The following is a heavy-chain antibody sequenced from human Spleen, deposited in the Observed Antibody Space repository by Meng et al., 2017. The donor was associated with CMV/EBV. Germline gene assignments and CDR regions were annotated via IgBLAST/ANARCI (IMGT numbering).Heavy chain of an antibody. Sequence: VQLQQGGAGLLRPSETLSLTCAVYGGSFSGYYWSWIRQPPGKGLERIGEINHSGSTNYNPSLKSRVTISVDTSKNQFSLKLSSVTAADTAVYYCARSGRFDYWGQGTLVTVSS. CDR2: INHSGST. D-gene: IGHD1-14*01. CDR3: ARSGRFDY. CDR1: GGSFSGYY. V-gene: IGHV4-34*01. J-gene: IGHJ4*02.